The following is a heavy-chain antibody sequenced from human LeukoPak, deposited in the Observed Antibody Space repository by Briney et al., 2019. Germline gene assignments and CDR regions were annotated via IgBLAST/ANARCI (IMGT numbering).Heavy chain of an antibody. CDR1: GYTFTSYY. V-gene: IGHV1-46*01. D-gene: IGHD5-12*01. Sequence: ASVKVSCKASGYTFTSYYMHWVRQAPGQGLEWMGMINPSGGSTSYAQKFQGRVTMTRDTSTSTVYMELSSLRSEDTAVYYCARLYSGYDYNYYYGMDVWGKGTTVTVSS. CDR3: ARLYSGYDYNYYYGMDV. J-gene: IGHJ6*04. CDR2: INPSGGST.